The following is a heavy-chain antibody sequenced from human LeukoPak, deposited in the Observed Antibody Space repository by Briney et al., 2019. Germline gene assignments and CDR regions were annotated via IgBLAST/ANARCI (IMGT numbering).Heavy chain of an antibody. CDR3: ATVSPYYYDSSGYYYPLDY. CDR2: VDPEDGET. V-gene: IGHV1-69-2*01. J-gene: IGHJ4*02. Sequence: ATVKISCKVSGYTFTDYYMHWVQQAPGKGLEWMVLVDPEDGETIYAEKFQGRVTITADTSTDTAYMELSSLRSEDTAVYYCATVSPYYYDSSGYYYPLDYWGQRTLVTVSS. CDR1: GYTFTDYY. D-gene: IGHD3-22*01.